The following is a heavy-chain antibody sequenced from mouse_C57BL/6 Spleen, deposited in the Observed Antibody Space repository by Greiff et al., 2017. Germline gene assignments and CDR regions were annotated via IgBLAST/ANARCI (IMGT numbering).Heavy chain of an antibody. D-gene: IGHD1-1*01. CDR1: GYTFTSYW. V-gene: IGHV1-53*01. CDR2: INPSNGGT. CDR3: ARGYYGSREDWYFDV. Sequence: QVHVKQPGTELVKPGASVKLSCKASGYTFTSYWMHWVKQRPGQGLEWIGNINPSNGGTNYNEKFKSKATLTVDKSSSTAYMQLSSLTSEDSAVYYCARGYYGSREDWYFDVWGTGTTVTVSS. J-gene: IGHJ1*03.